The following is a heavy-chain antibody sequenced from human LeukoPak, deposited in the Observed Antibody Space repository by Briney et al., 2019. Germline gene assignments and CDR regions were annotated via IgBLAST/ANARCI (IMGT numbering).Heavy chain of an antibody. V-gene: IGHV1-69*04. J-gene: IGHJ4*02. Sequence: ASVKVSCKASGGTFSSYAVSWVRQAPGQGLEWMGRIIPILGIANYAQMFQGRVTMTEDTSIDTAYMELSSLRSEDTAVYYCVTGFTTMAVDYFDYWGQGTLVTVSP. CDR3: VTGFTTMAVDYFDY. CDR2: IIPILGIA. CDR1: GGTFSSYA. D-gene: IGHD5-18*01.